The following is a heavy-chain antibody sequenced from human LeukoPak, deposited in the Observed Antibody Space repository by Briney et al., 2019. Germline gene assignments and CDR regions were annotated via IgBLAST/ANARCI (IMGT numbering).Heavy chain of an antibody. CDR2: IKKDGSKK. Sequence: GGSLRLSCEASGFTFSSHWMRWARQAPGKGLEWVADIKKDGSKKNYVDSVKGRFSISRDNAKNSLYLQMNSLRANDTAVYYCVRDANWSSDYWGQGTLVTVSS. CDR3: VRDANWSSDY. V-gene: IGHV3-7*01. J-gene: IGHJ4*02. D-gene: IGHD1-20*01. CDR1: GFTFSSHW.